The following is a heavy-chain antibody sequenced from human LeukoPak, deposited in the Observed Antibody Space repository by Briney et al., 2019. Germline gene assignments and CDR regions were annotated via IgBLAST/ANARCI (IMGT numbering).Heavy chain of an antibody. CDR1: GFTFDDYA. CDR2: ISWNSGSI. J-gene: IGHJ4*02. Sequence: GGSLRLSCAASGFTFDDYAMHWVRQAPGKGLEWVSGISWNSGSIGYVDSVKGRFTISRDNAKNSLYLQMNSLRAEDTALYYCAKDNYYDSSGIFDYWGQGTLVTVSS. D-gene: IGHD3-22*01. CDR3: AKDNYYDSSGIFDY. V-gene: IGHV3-9*01.